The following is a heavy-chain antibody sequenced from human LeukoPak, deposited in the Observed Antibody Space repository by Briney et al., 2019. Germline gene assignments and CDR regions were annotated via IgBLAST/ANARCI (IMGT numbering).Heavy chain of an antibody. D-gene: IGHD3-16*02. CDR2: IYYSGST. J-gene: IGHJ4*02. CDR3: ARAVPGNYDYVWGSYRYIPTFDY. Sequence: SETLSLTCTVPGGSISSYYWSWIRQPPGKGLEWVGYIYYSGSTNYNPSLKSRVTISVDTSKNQFSLKLSSVTAADTAVYYCARAVPGNYDYVWGSYRYIPTFDYWGQGTLVTVSS. CDR1: GGSISSYY. V-gene: IGHV4-59*01.